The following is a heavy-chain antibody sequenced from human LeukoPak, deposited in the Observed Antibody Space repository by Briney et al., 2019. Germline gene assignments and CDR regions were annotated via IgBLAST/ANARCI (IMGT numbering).Heavy chain of an antibody. V-gene: IGHV1-69*01. D-gene: IGHD6-13*01. J-gene: IGHJ6*04. CDR3: ASRIAAADDYYYGMDV. CDR1: GGTFSSYA. CDR2: IIPIFGTA. Sequence: SVKVSCKASGGTFSSYAISWVRQAPGQGLEWMGGIIPIFGTANYAQKFQGRVTITADESTSTAYMELSSPRSEDTAVYYCASRIAAADDYYYGMDVWGKGTTVTVSS.